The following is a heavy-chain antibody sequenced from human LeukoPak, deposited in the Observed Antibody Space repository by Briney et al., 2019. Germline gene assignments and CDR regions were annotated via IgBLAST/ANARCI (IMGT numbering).Heavy chain of an antibody. CDR2: IIPIFGTA. CDR1: GGTFSSYA. D-gene: IGHD6-19*01. V-gene: IGHV1-69*05. Sequence: SVKVSCKASGGTFSSYAISWVRQAPGQGLEWMGGIIPIFGTANYAQKFQGRITITTDESTSTAYMELSSLRSEDTAVYYCARTDYHGSGWYGDFDYWGQGTLVTVSS. CDR3: ARTDYHGSGWYGDFDY. J-gene: IGHJ4*02.